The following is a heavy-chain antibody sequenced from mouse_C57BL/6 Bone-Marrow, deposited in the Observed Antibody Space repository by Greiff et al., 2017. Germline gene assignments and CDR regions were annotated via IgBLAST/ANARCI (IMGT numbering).Heavy chain of an antibody. Sequence: VKLQQSGAELARPGASVKLSCKASGYTFTSYGISWVKQRTGQGLEWIGEIYPRSGNTYYNEKFKGKATLTADKSSSTAYMELRSLTSEDSAVYFCATYRYHWYFDVWGTGTTVTVSS. CDR2: IYPRSGNT. CDR3: ATYRYHWYFDV. V-gene: IGHV1-81*01. D-gene: IGHD2-12*01. CDR1: GYTFTSYG. J-gene: IGHJ1*03.